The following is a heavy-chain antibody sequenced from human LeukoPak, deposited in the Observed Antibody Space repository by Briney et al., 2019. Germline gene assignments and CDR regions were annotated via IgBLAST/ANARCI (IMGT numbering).Heavy chain of an antibody. D-gene: IGHD2-21*02. J-gene: IGHJ4*02. CDR3: ARSSRGGDFYVFDY. Sequence: ETSETLSLTCTVSGGSISSYYWSWIRQPAGKGLEWIGRIYSSGSTNYNPSLKSRVTMSVDTSKNQFSLGLSSVTAADTAVYYCARSSRGGDFYVFDYWGQGTPVTVSS. CDR2: IYSSGST. CDR1: GGSISSYY. V-gene: IGHV4-4*07.